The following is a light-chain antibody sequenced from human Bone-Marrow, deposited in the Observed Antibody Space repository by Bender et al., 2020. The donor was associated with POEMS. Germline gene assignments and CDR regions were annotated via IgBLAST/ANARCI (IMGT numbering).Light chain of an antibody. V-gene: IGLV2-23*02. CDR3: CSYAGSSTYVV. CDR2: EVT. Sequence: QSALTQPRSMSGSPGQSITISCTGTSSDVGSYNFVSWYQQHPGKAPKLMIYEVTKRPSGVSHRFSGSKSGNTASLTISWLQTEDEAEYYCCSYAGSSTYVVFGGGTKLTVL. CDR1: SSDVGSYNF. J-gene: IGLJ2*01.